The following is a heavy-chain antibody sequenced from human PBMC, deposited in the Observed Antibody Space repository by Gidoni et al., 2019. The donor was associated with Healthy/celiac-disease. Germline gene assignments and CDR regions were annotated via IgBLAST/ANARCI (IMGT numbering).Heavy chain of an antibody. J-gene: IGHJ6*03. V-gene: IGHV3-30*18. CDR3: AKEPTKIYYYYYMDV. CDR2: ISYDGSNK. CDR1: GFTFSSYG. Sequence: QVQLVESGGGVVQPGRSLRLSCAASGFTFSSYGMHWVRQAPGKGLEWVAVISYDGSNKYYADSVKGRFTISRDNSKNTLYLQMNSLRAEDTAVYYCAKEPTKIYYYYYMDVWGKGTTVTVSS.